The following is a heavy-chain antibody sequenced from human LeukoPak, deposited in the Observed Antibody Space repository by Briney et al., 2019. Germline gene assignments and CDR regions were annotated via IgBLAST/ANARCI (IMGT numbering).Heavy chain of an antibody. CDR2: ISWNSGSI. CDR3: AKDTGDTAMVFDY. Sequence: GGSLRLSCAASGFTFDDYAMHWVRQAPGEGLEWVSGISWNSGSIGYADSVKGRFTISRDNAKNSLYLQMNSLRAEDTALYYCAKDTGDTAMVFDYWGQGTLVTVSS. J-gene: IGHJ4*02. V-gene: IGHV3-9*01. D-gene: IGHD5-18*01. CDR1: GFTFDDYA.